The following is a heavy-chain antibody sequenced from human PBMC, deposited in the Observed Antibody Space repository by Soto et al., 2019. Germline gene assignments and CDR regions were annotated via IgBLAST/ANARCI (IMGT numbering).Heavy chain of an antibody. CDR2: IYYSGST. D-gene: IGHD3-3*01. CDR3: ARETPQCAFWSGSHHRGWFGP. J-gene: IGHJ5*02. CDR1: GGSVSSGSYY. V-gene: IGHV4-61*01. Sequence: KSSETLSLTCTVSGGSVSSGSYYWSWIRQPPGKGLEWIGYIYYSGSTNYNPSLKSRVTISVDTSKNQFSLKLSSVTAADTAVHYCARETPQCAFWSGSHHRGWFGPWVQGALVTVYS.